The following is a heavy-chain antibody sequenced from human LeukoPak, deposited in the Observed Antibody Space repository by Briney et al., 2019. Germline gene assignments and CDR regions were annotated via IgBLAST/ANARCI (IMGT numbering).Heavy chain of an antibody. CDR1: GFTFSRYA. V-gene: IGHV3-23*01. J-gene: IGHJ4*02. CDR2: ISGSGGST. CDR3: AKRGGTYYFDD. Sequence: GGSLRLSCAASGFTFSRYAMRWVRQAPGKGLEWVSGISGSGGSTYYADSVRGRFTISRDNSKNTLYLQMNSLRAEDTAVYYCAKRGGTYYFDDWGQGTLVTVSS. D-gene: IGHD1-7*01.